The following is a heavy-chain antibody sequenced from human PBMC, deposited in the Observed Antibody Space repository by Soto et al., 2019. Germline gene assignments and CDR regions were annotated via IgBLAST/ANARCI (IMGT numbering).Heavy chain of an antibody. CDR2: ISYDGSTK. V-gene: IGHV3-30-3*01. J-gene: IGHJ4*02. Sequence: PGGSQRLSCAASGFNFSSFSLHWVRQAPGKGLEWLALISYDGSTKYNAESVKGRFTISRDNAMNSLYLQMDSLRDEDTAVYYYARDPSIRSPPDYWGRGTLVTVSS. CDR3: ARDPSIRSPPDY. CDR1: GFNFSSFS. D-gene: IGHD3-3*02.